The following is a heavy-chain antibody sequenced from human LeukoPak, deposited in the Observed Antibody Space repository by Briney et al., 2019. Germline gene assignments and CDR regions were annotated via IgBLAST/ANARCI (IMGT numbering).Heavy chain of an antibody. CDR1: GFTFDVYA. Sequence: GGSLRLSCAATGFTFDVYAMSWVRHAPGKGLEGVSGINWNGGSTGYADSVKGRFTISRDNAKNSLYLQRNSLRGEDTALYYCARLQCSSGWYAKGYFDYWGQGTLVTVSS. V-gene: IGHV3-20*04. D-gene: IGHD6-19*01. CDR3: ARLQCSSGWYAKGYFDY. CDR2: INWNGGST. J-gene: IGHJ4*02.